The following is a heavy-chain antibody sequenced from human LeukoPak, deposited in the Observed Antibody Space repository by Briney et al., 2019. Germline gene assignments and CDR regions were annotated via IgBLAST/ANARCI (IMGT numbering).Heavy chain of an antibody. CDR2: INWDGGAT. D-gene: IGHD6-13*01. J-gene: IGHJ4*02. Sequence: GGSLRLSCTDSGNDSDDYGMSWVRQAPRKGLEWVAGINWDGGATAYADSVKGRFTITRDHAKNSLLLQMKSLRADDTGLYFCAGDLSSSWYSLGYWGQGILVTVSS. CDR3: AGDLSSSWYSLGY. CDR1: GNDSDDYG. V-gene: IGHV3-20*04.